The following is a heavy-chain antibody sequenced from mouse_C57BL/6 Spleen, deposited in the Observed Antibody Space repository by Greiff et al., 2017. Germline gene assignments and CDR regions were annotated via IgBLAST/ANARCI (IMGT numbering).Heavy chain of an antibody. Sequence: QVTLKESGPGILQPSQTLSLTCSFSGFSLSTFGMGVGWIRQPSGKGLEWLAHIWWDDDKYYNPALKSRLTISKDTSKNQVFLKIANVDTADTATYYCARMKTPDYDRGVDYWGQGTTLTVSS. D-gene: IGHD2-4*01. CDR3: ARMKTPDYDRGVDY. CDR2: IWWDDDK. V-gene: IGHV8-8*01. J-gene: IGHJ2*01. CDR1: GFSLSTFGMG.